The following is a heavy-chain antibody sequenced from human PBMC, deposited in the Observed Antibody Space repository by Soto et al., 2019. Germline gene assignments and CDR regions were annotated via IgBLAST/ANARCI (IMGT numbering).Heavy chain of an antibody. CDR1: GYTFTSCD. J-gene: IGHJ6*02. V-gene: IGHV1-8*01. CDR2: MNPNSGNT. D-gene: IGHD2-2*01. CDR3: ATRGVVLSCSSTSCSYYYYYGMDV. Sequence: ASVKVSCKASGYTFTSCDINWVRQATGQGLEWMGWMNPNSGNTGYAQKFQGRVNMTRNTSISTDYMELSSLRSEETAVYYGATRGVVLSCSSTSCSYYYYYGMDVWGQGTTVTVSS.